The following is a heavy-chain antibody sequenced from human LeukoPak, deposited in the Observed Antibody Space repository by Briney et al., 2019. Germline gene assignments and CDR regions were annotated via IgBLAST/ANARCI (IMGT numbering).Heavy chain of an antibody. CDR2: TYYRSKLYA. Sequence: SQTLSLTRALSADIPSRVSAGWNWTRQSPSRGPEWLVRTYYRSKLYADSAVSLKCRITITADASKNQFSLRLSSVTPDDTAVYYCSGELAVAGNHYYGMDVWGQGTRVSVSS. D-gene: IGHD6-19*01. V-gene: IGHV6-1*01. CDR3: SGELAVAGNHYYGMDV. CDR1: ADIPSRVSAG. J-gene: IGHJ6*02.